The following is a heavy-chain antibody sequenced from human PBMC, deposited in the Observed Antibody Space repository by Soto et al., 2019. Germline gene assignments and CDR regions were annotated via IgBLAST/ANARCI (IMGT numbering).Heavy chain of an antibody. J-gene: IGHJ4*02. Sequence: EVQLVESGGGLVQPGGSLRLSCEVSGFTFSIHAMNWVRQAPGKGLEWVAYIHGTRSIIYYADSVKGRFTISRDNAKNSLFLQKDSLRDEDTAVYYCARDARNADYDYWGQRTLVTVSS. CDR2: IHGTRSII. D-gene: IGHD3-16*01. CDR3: ARDARNADYDY. V-gene: IGHV3-48*02. CDR1: GFTFSIHA.